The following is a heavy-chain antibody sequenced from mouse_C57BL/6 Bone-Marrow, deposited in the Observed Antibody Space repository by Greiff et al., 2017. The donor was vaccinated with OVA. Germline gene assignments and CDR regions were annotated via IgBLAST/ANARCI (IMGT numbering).Heavy chain of an antibody. CDR2: IYPGNSDT. CDR1: GYTFTSSW. CDR3: TPGAYDYDAGY. D-gene: IGHD2-4*01. Sequence: EVQLQQSGTVLARPGASVTMSCKTSGYTFTSSWMHWVKQRPGQGLEWIGAIYPGNSDTSYNQKLKGKAKLTAVTSASTAYMELSSLTNEDSAVYYCTPGAYDYDAGYWGQGTTLTVSS. V-gene: IGHV1-5*01. J-gene: IGHJ2*01.